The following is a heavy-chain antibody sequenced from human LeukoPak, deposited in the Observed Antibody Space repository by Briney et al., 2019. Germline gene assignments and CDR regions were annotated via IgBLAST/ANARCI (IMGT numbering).Heavy chain of an antibody. D-gene: IGHD2-2*01. CDR3: AKDGPSRQPVVPAAVDY. CDR2: VSYDGSKK. J-gene: IGHJ4*02. V-gene: IGHV3-30*18. Sequence: GRSLRLSCAASGFTFSNYAMQWVRQAPGKGLEWVAIVSYDGSKKYYADSVKGRFIISRDNSKNTLYLQMNSLRAEDTAVYYCAKDGPSRQPVVPAAVDYWGQGTLVTVSS. CDR1: GFTFSNYA.